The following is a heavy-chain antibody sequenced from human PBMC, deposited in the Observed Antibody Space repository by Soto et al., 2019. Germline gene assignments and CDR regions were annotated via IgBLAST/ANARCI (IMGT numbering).Heavy chain of an antibody. D-gene: IGHD5-12*01. Sequence: GSLRLSCAASGFTFSSYGMHWVRQAPGKGLEWVAVIWYDGSNKYYADSVKGRFTISRDNSKNTLYLQMNSLRAEDTAVYYCARRDGYNAFDIWGQGTMVTVSS. CDR3: ARRDGYNAFDI. J-gene: IGHJ3*02. V-gene: IGHV3-33*01. CDR1: GFTFSSYG. CDR2: IWYDGSNK.